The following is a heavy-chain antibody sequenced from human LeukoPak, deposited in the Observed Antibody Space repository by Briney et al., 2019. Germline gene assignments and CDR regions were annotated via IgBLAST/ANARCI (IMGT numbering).Heavy chain of an antibody. J-gene: IGHJ4*02. CDR3: AKDHDSSGYYRYYFDY. Sequence: GRSLRLSCAASGFPFSSYGMHWVRQAPGKGLEWVAVISYDGSNKYYADSVKGRFTISRDNSKNTLYLQMNSLRAEDTAVYYCAKDHDSSGYYRYYFDYWGQGTLVTVSS. V-gene: IGHV3-30*18. D-gene: IGHD3-22*01. CDR2: ISYDGSNK. CDR1: GFPFSSYG.